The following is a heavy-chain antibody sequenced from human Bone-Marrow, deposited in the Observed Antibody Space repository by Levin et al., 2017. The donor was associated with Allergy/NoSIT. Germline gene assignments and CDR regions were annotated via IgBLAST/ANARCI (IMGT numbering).Heavy chain of an antibody. D-gene: IGHD3-3*01. J-gene: IGHJ4*02. CDR1: GFTFGTYS. V-gene: IGHV3-48*02. CDR2: INSRSTTL. CDR3: ARDGNLWADYDPYSPFDS. Sequence: GGSLRLSCAASGFTFGTYSMHWVRQAPGKGLEWISYINSRSTTLYYADSVKGRFTISRDNARNTLSLQMSSLRDEDTAVYYCARDGNLWADYDPYSPFDSWGQGTLVTVSS.